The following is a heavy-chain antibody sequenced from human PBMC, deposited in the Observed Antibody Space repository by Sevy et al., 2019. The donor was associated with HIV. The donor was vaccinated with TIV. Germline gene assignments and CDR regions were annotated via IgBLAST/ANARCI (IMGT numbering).Heavy chain of an antibody. CDR2: IYYSGST. V-gene: IGHV4-59*01. J-gene: IGHJ3*02. D-gene: IGHD6-13*01. Sequence: SETLSLTCTVSGGSISSYYWSWIRQPPGKGLEWIGYIYYSGSTNYNPSLKSRVTISVDTSKNQFSLMLSSVTAADSAVYYCAQQLVVGDAFDIWGLGTMVTVSS. CDR3: AQQLVVGDAFDI. CDR1: GGSISSYY.